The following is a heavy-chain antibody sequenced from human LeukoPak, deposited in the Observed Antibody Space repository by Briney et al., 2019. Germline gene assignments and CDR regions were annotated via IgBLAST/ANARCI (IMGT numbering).Heavy chain of an antibody. V-gene: IGHV3-30*02. CDR1: GFTFSSYG. J-gene: IGHJ3*02. D-gene: IGHD6-6*01. Sequence: GGSLRLSCAASGFTFSSYGMHWVRQAPGKGLEWVAFIRYDGSNKYYADSVKGRFTISRDNSKNTLYLQMNSLRAEDTAVYYCARDSYSSSSGYRGAFDIWGQGTMDTVSS. CDR2: IRYDGSNK. CDR3: ARDSYSSSSGYRGAFDI.